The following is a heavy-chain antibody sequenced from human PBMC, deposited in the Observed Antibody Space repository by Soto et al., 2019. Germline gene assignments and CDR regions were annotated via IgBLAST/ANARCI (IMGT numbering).Heavy chain of an antibody. Sequence: SETLSLTCTVSGDSISSGDYYWSWIRQPPGKGLEWIGYIYYSGSTYYNPSLKSRVTISVDTSKNQFSLKLSSVTAADTAVYYCARGKVFPVGGMDVWGQGTTVTVSS. J-gene: IGHJ6*02. CDR1: GDSISSGDYY. CDR2: IYYSGST. CDR3: ARGKVFPVGGMDV. V-gene: IGHV4-30-4*01.